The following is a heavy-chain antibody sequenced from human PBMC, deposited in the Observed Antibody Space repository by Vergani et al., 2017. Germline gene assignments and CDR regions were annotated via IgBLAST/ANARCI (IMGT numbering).Heavy chain of an antibody. V-gene: IGHV3-33*06. D-gene: IGHD3-10*01. CDR2: IWYDGSNK. Sequence: QVQLVESGGGVVQPGRSLRLSCAASGFTFSSYGMHWVRQAPGKGLEWVAVIWYDGSNKYYADSVKGRFTISRDNSKNTLYLQMNSLRAEDTAVYYCAKVAYGSGSSDYYYGMDVWGQGTTVTVSS. CDR3: AKVAYGSGSSDYYYGMDV. CDR1: GFTFSSYG. J-gene: IGHJ6*02.